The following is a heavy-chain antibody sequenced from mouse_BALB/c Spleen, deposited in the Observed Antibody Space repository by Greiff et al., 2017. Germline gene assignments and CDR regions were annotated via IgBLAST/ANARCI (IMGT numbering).Heavy chain of an antibody. CDR1: GFDFSRYW. CDR3: ARLYEGFAY. D-gene: IGHD1-1*01. J-gene: IGHJ3*01. CDR2: IKPDSSTI. V-gene: IGHV4-1*02. Sequence: EVKLMESGGGLVQPGGSLKLSCAASGFDFSRYWMSWVRQAPGKGLEWIGEIKPDSSTINYTPSLKDKFIISRDNAKNTLYLQMSKVRSEDTALYYCARLYEGFAYWGQGTLVTVSA.